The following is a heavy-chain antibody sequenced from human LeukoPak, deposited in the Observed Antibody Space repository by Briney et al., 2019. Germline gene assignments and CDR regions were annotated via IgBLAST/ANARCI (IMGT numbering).Heavy chain of an antibody. CDR3: ARGSGWVTRDRVLDP. J-gene: IGHJ5*02. V-gene: IGHV1-8*01. CDR1: GYTFTSYE. Sequence: ASVKVSCKASGYTFTSYEINWVRQATGQGLEWMGWMNPHTGNTGYAQKFQGRATMIRNTSISTAYMELSSLRVEDTAVYYCARGSGWVTRDRVLDPWGQGTLVTVSS. CDR2: MNPHTGNT. D-gene: IGHD6-19*01.